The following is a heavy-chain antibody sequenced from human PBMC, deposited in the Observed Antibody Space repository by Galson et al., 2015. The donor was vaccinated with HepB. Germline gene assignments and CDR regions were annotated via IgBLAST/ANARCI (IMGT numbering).Heavy chain of an antibody. D-gene: IGHD1-26*01. Sequence: LSLTCTVSSDSMKTFFWSWIRQPPGKNLEWIGYVSYNGNTKYNPSLNNRVTISVDTSKNQFSLKLKSVTAADTATYYCARDDTVGFFDLWGQGTLVTVSS. CDR1: SDSMKTFF. V-gene: IGHV4-59*12. CDR2: VSYNGNT. CDR3: ARDDTVGFFDL. J-gene: IGHJ4*02.